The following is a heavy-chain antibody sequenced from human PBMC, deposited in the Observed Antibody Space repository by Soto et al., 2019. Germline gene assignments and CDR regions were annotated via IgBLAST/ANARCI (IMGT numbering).Heavy chain of an antibody. CDR1: GYTFTGYY. Sequence: ASVKVSCKASGYTFTGYYMHWVRQAPGQGLEWMGWINPNSGGTNYAQKFQGWVTMTRDTSISTAYMELSRLRSDDTAVYYCARDVGNIVLVPAAMDSYNWFDPWGQGTPVTVSS. CDR2: INPNSGGT. J-gene: IGHJ5*02. CDR3: ARDVGNIVLVPAAMDSYNWFDP. V-gene: IGHV1-2*04. D-gene: IGHD2-2*01.